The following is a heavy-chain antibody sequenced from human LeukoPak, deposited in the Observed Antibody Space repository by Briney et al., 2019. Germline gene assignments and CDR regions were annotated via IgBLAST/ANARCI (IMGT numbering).Heavy chain of an antibody. J-gene: IGHJ4*02. CDR1: GFTFSEFW. V-gene: IGHV3-7*01. Sequence: GGSLRLSCAASGFTFSEFWMGWVRQAPGEGLEWVASIKYDDSAKHFVDSVKGRFTVSRDNVKNSLYLQMNNLRPEDTAVYFCARITTNGYFEYWGQGTLVTVSS. CDR3: ARITTNGYFEY. CDR2: IKYDDSAK. D-gene: IGHD1-1*01.